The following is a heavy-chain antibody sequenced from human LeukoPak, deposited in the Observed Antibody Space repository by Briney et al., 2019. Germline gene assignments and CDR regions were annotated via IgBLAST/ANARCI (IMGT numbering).Heavy chain of an antibody. CDR2: IRSKANSYAT. V-gene: IGHV3-73*01. Sequence: GGSLRLSYAASGFTFSGSAMHWVRQASGKGLEWVGRIRSKANSYATAYAASVKGRFTISRDDSKNTAYLQMNSLKTEDTAVYYCTTRDLYYYDSSGYYYYFDYWGQGTLVTVSS. J-gene: IGHJ4*02. D-gene: IGHD3-22*01. CDR3: TTRDLYYYDSSGYYYYFDY. CDR1: GFTFSGSA.